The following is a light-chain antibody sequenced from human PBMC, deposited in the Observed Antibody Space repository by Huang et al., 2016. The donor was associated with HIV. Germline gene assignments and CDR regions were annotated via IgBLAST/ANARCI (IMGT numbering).Light chain of an antibody. V-gene: IGKV1-39*01. CDR3: QQTYTTIT. Sequence: DIQMTQSPSSLSASVGDKVTITCRTSQSIATYLNWYQQKPGKAPILLIYAASSLQSGVPSRFRGSGSETDFALTITSLQPEDVATYYCQQTYTTITFGQGTRLEIK. J-gene: IGKJ5*01. CDR1: QSIATY. CDR2: AAS.